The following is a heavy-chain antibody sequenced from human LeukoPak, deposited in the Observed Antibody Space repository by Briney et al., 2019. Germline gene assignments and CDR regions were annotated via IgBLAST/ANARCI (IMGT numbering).Heavy chain of an antibody. CDR3: ARRVPNQVITDYFDY. V-gene: IGHV1-2*02. J-gene: IGHJ4*02. Sequence: ASVKVSCKASGYTFTGYYMHWVRQAPGQGLEWMGWINPNSGGTNYAQKFQGRVTMTRNTSISTAYMELSRLRSDDTAVYYCARRVPNQVITDYFDYWGQGTLVTVSS. D-gene: IGHD3-16*01. CDR1: GYTFTGYY. CDR2: INPNSGGT.